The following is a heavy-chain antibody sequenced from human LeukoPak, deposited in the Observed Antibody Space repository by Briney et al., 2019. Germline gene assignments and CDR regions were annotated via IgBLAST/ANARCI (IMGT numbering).Heavy chain of an antibody. CDR1: GYTFTGYY. V-gene: IGHV1-2*02. CDR2: INPNSGGT. CDR3: ARVRYYDSSGYYRPDDASDI. D-gene: IGHD3-22*01. Sequence: GASVKVSCKASGYTFTGYYMHWVRQAPGQGLEWMGWINPNSGGTNYAQKFQGRVTMTRDTSTSTAYVELSRLRSDDTAVYYCARVRYYDSSGYYRPDDASDIWGQGTMVTVSS. J-gene: IGHJ3*02.